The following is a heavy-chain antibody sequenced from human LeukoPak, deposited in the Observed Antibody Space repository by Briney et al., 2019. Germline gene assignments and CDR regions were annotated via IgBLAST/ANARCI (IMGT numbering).Heavy chain of an antibody. J-gene: IGHJ4*02. CDR1: GGTFSSYA. CDR3: APYSSSSFVDY. D-gene: IGHD6-6*01. CDR2: IIPIFGTA. Sequence: GASVKVSCKASGGTFSSYAISWVRQARGQGLEWMGRIIPIFGTANYAQKFQGRVTITTDESTSTAYMELSSLRSEDTAVYYCAPYSSSSFVDYWGQGTLVTVSS. V-gene: IGHV1-69*05.